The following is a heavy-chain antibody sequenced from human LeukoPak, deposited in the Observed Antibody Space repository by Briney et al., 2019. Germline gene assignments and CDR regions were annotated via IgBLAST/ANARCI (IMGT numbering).Heavy chain of an antibody. CDR3: ARADYSGFDY. J-gene: IGHJ4*02. D-gene: IGHD1-26*01. CDR2: IYYSGST. V-gene: IGHV4-59*01. CDR1: GGSISSYY. Sequence: SETLSLTCTVSGGSISSYYWSWIRQPPGKGLEWIGYIYYSGSTNYNPSLKSRVTISVDTSKNQFSLKLSSVTAADTAVYYCARADYSGFDYWGRGTLVTVSS.